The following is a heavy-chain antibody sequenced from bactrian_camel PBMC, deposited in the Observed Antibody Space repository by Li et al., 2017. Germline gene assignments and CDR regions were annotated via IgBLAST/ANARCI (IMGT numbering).Heavy chain of an antibody. D-gene: IGHD2*01. CDR3: AQVGGRSLVFGY. J-gene: IGHJ6*01. Sequence: DVQLVESGGGLVQPGGSLRLSCAASGFTFSNQAMSWVRQAPGKGLKWVSSINSGGGSTYYADSVKGRFTISRDNAKNTLSLQLNSLKTEDTAMYYCAQVGGRSLVFGYGGQGTQVTVS. V-gene: IGHV3S31*01. CDR2: INSGGGST. CDR1: GFTFSNQA.